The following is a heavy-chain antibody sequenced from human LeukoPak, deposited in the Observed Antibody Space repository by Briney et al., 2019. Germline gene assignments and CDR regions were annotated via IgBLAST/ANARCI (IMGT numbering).Heavy chain of an antibody. V-gene: IGHV6-1*01. Sequence: SQTLSLTCAISGDSVSSNSAAWNWIRQSPSRGLEWQGRTYYRSKWYNDYAVSVKSRITINPDTSKNQFSLQLNSVTPEDTAVYYCARGERTGYSSSWYGFDCWGQGTLVTVSS. CDR1: GDSVSSNSAA. CDR2: TYYRSKWYN. CDR3: ARGERTGYSSSWYGFDC. D-gene: IGHD6-13*01. J-gene: IGHJ4*02.